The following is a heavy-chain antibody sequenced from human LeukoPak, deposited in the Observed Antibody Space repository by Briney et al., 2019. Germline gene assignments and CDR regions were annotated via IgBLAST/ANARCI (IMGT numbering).Heavy chain of an antibody. J-gene: IGHJ5*02. CDR2: IIPIFGTA. CDR3: ASYYYDSSEGFDP. Sequence: WASVKVSCKASGGTFSSYAISWVRQAPGQGLEWMGGIIPIFGTANYAQKFQGRVTISADESTSTAYMELSSLRSEDTAVYYCASYYYDSSEGFDPWGQGTLVTVSS. V-gene: IGHV1-69*13. CDR1: GGTFSSYA. D-gene: IGHD3-22*01.